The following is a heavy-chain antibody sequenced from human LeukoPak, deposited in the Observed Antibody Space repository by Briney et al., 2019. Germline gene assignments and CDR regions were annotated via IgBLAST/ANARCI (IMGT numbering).Heavy chain of an antibody. V-gene: IGHV3-21*01. CDR3: ARGGWFGELLNQGHYYMDA. Sequence: GGSLRLSCAASGFTFSSYSMNWVRQAPGKGLEWVSSISSSSSYIYYADSVKGRFTISRDNAKNSLYLQMNSLRAEDTAVYYCARGGWFGELLNQGHYYMDAWGKGTTVTVSS. CDR1: GFTFSSYS. J-gene: IGHJ6*03. D-gene: IGHD3-10*01. CDR2: ISSSSSYI.